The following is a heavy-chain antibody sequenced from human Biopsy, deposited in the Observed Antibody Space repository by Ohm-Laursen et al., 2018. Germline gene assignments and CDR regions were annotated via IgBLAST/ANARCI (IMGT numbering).Heavy chain of an antibody. CDR1: GGSLSSYS. CDR3: ARDRDRRGWFDP. V-gene: IGHV4-4*07. Sequence: GTLSLTCTVSGGSLSSYSWSWIRQPAGKGLEWLGQIYTSGITNYNPSLKSRVTMSVDTSKNKFSLRVISVTAADTAVYYCARDRDRRGWFDPWGQGTLVTVPS. CDR2: IYTSGIT. D-gene: IGHD1-14*01. J-gene: IGHJ5*02.